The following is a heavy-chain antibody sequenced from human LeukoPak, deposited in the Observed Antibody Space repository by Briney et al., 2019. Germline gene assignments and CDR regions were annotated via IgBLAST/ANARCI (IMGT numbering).Heavy chain of an antibody. V-gene: IGHV3-23*01. CDR1: GFTFSSYA. J-gene: IGHJ3*02. D-gene: IGHD3-22*01. CDR2: ISASGGAT. Sequence: PGGPLRLSCVASGFTFSSYAMTWVRQAPGKGLEWVSVISASGGATYYADSVKGRFIISRDNSKNTLYLQMHSLRAEDAAVYYCGKDPTTALITTDDAFDIWGQGTLVTVSS. CDR3: GKDPTTALITTDDAFDI.